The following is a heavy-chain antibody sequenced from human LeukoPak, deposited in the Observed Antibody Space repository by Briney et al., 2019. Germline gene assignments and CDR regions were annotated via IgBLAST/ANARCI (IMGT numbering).Heavy chain of an antibody. CDR1: GYTFTSYD. D-gene: IGHD3-10*01. CDR2: MNPKSGNT. CDR3: ARVLWFGEPDAFDI. J-gene: IGHJ3*02. V-gene: IGHV1-8*03. Sequence: ASVKVSCKASGYTFTSYDINWVRQVTGQGLEWMGWMNPKSGNTGYAQKFQGRVTITRNTSISTAYMEVSSLRYEDTAVYYCARVLWFGEPDAFDIWGQGTMVTVSS.